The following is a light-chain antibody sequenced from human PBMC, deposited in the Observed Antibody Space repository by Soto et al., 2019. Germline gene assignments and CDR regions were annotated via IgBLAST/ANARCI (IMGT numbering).Light chain of an antibody. V-gene: IGLV1-40*01. J-gene: IGLJ2*01. CDR1: SSNIGAGYD. CDR3: QSYDSSLIVV. Sequence: QSALTQPPSVSGAPGQRVTISCTGSSSNIGAGYDVHWYQQLPGTAPKLLIYGNSNRPSGVPDRFYRSKSGNSASLAITGLQAEDEADYYCQSYDSSLIVVFGGGTKLTVL. CDR2: GNS.